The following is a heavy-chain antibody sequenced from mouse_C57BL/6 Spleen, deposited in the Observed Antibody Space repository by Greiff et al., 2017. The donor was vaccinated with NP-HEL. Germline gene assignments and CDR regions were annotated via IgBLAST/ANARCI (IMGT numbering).Heavy chain of an antibody. CDR3: ARSGYYGSFYYAMDY. D-gene: IGHD1-1*01. CDR2: IDPEDGDT. Sequence: VQLQQSGAELVKPGASVKLSCTASGFNIKDYYMHWVKQRTEQGLEWIGRIDPEDGDTKYAPKFQGKATITADTSSNTAYLQLSSLTSEDTAVYYCARSGYYGSFYYAMDYWGQGTSVTVSS. V-gene: IGHV14-2*01. J-gene: IGHJ4*01. CDR1: GFNIKDYY.